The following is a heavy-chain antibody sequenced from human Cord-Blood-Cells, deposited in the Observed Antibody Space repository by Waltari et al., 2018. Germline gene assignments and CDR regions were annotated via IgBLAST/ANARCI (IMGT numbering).Heavy chain of an antibody. V-gene: IGHV1-69*01. Sequence: QVQLVQSGAEVKKPGSSVKVSCKASGGTFSSYAISWVRQAPGQGLEWMGGIIPILGPANYAHKFQGRVTITADESTSTAYMELSSLRSEDTAVYYCARWGLDGSGSYYYYYGMDVWGQGTTVTVSS. CDR2: IIPILGPA. D-gene: IGHD1-26*01. CDR1: GGTFSSYA. J-gene: IGHJ6*02. CDR3: ARWGLDGSGSYYYYYGMDV.